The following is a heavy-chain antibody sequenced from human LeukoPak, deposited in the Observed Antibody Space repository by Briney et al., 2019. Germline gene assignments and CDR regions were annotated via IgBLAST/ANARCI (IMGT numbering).Heavy chain of an antibody. CDR2: INSDGSDT. CDR3: ARAYCIGTSCPSGY. J-gene: IGHJ4*02. CDR1: GFTLSNYW. V-gene: IGHV3-74*01. Sequence: GGSLRLSCAASGFTLSNYWMHWVRQAPGKGLMWVSRINSDGSDTNYADSVEGRFIISRDNARNTLYLQMSSLRAEDTAIYYCARAYCIGTSCPSGYWGQGTLVTVSS. D-gene: IGHD2-2*01.